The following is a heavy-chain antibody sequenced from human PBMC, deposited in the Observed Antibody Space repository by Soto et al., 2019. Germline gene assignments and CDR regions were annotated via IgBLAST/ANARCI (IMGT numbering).Heavy chain of an antibody. V-gene: IGHV4-34*01. Sequence: PPGKGLEWIGEINPSGSTNYSPPLKSRVTISGDTSKNQFSLNLRSVTAADTAVYYCARALGLYGSSQGAYYYYYMDVWGKGTTVTVSS. D-gene: IGHD6-6*01. CDR2: INPSGST. CDR3: ARALGLYGSSQGAYYYYYMDV. J-gene: IGHJ6*03.